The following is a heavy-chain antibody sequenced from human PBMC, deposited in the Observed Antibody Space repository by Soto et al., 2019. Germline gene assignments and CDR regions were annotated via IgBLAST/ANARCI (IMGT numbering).Heavy chain of an antibody. CDR3: ARVQKDIVVVVAAHHDAFDI. J-gene: IGHJ3*02. D-gene: IGHD2-15*01. Sequence: SETLSLTCTVSGGSISSGDYYWSWIRQPPGKGLEWIGYIYYSGSTYYNPSLKSRVSISVDTSKSQFSLKLSSVTAADTAVYYCARVQKDIVVVVAAHHDAFDIWGQGTMVT. CDR1: GGSISSGDYY. V-gene: IGHV4-30-4*01. CDR2: IYYSGST.